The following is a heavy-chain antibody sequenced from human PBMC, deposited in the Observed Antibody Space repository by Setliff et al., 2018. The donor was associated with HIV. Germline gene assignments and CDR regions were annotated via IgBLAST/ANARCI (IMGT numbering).Heavy chain of an antibody. Sequence: ASVKVSCKSSGYTFTDYFIHWVRQAPGQGLEWMGWISPDNGNTRISQRFRGSVTMTRDRSINTAYMELSRLRSDDTVVYYCARDQWWTVAVVTAIPHFDYWGRGTLVTVSS. V-gene: IGHV1-2*02. CDR2: ISPDNGNT. J-gene: IGHJ4*02. CDR1: GYTFTDYF. D-gene: IGHD2-21*02. CDR3: ARDQWWTVAVVTAIPHFDY.